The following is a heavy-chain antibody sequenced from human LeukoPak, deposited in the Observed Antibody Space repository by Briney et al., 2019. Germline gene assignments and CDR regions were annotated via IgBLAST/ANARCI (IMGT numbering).Heavy chain of an antibody. Sequence: SETLSLTCTVSGGSISSYYWSWIRQPAGKGLEWIGRIYTSGSTNYNPSLKSRVTISVDTSKNQFSLKLSSVTAADTAVYYCAREADYVWGSYRYTPDYWGQGTLVTVSS. CDR1: GGSISSYY. CDR2: IYTSGST. CDR3: AREADYVWGSYRYTPDY. J-gene: IGHJ4*02. V-gene: IGHV4-4*07. D-gene: IGHD3-16*02.